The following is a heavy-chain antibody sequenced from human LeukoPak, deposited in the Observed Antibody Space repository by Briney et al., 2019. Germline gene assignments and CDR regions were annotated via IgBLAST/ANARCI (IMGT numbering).Heavy chain of an antibody. D-gene: IGHD1-7*01. CDR2: INAGNGNT. J-gene: IGHJ5*02. CDR3: ARVLRTGTTFDP. CDR1: GYTFTSYA. V-gene: IGHV1-3*01. Sequence: ASVKVSCKDSGYTFTSYAMHWVRQAPGQRLEWMGWINAGNGNTKYSQKFQGRVTITRDTSASTAYMELSSLRSEDTAVYYCARVLRTGTTFDPWGQGTLVTVSS.